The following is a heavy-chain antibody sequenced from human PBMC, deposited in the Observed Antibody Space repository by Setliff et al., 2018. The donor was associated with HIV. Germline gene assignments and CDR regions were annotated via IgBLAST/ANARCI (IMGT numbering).Heavy chain of an antibody. Sequence: ASVKVSCKASGYSFARYGLSWVRQAPGQGLEWMGWISGFNGNTNYAQKLQGRFTMTTDTSTSTAYMELRSLRSDDTAVYFCARVPYRSAWFSGGHDAFDIWGQGTMVTVSS. CDR2: ISGFNGNT. D-gene: IGHD6-19*01. CDR3: ARVPYRSAWFSGGHDAFDI. CDR1: GYSFARYG. J-gene: IGHJ3*02. V-gene: IGHV1-18*01.